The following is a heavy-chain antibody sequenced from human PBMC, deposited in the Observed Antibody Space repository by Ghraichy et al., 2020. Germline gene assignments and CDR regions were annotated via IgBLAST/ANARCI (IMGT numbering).Heavy chain of an antibody. V-gene: IGHV3-33*01. CDR3: ARDSSVVIPVYYFDY. CDR1: GFTFSSYG. J-gene: IGHJ4*02. D-gene: IGHD3-22*01. CDR2: IWYDGSNK. Sequence: GGSLRLSCAASGFTFSSYGMHWFRQAPGKGLEWVAVIWYDGSNKYYADSVKGRFTISRDNSKNTLYLQMNSLRAEDTAVYYCARDSSVVIPVYYFDYWGQGTLVTVSS.